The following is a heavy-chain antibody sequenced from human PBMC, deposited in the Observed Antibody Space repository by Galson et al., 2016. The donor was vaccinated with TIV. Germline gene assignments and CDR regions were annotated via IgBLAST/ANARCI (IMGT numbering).Heavy chain of an antibody. Sequence: SLRLSCAASGFSSDDYAMHWVRQAPGKGLEWVSGISSNSVYIGYAGSVKGRFTISRDNAKKSLNLQMNSLRGDDTALYYCAKGRGYSYGSPQDYYYGFDVWGQGTTVTVSS. J-gene: IGHJ6*02. D-gene: IGHD5-18*01. CDR3: AKGRGYSYGSPQDYYYGFDV. CDR2: ISSNSVYI. V-gene: IGHV3-9*02. CDR1: GFSSDDYA.